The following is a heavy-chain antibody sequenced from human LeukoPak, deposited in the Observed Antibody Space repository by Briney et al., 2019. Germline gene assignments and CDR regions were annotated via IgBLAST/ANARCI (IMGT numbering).Heavy chain of an antibody. CDR1: GYSISSGYY. CDR2: IYHSGST. Sequence: TSETLSLTCTVSGYSISSGYYWGWIRQPPGKGLEWIGSIYHSGSTYYNPSLKSRVTISVDTSKNQFSLKLSSVTAADTAVYYCARDSGYYDYWGQGTLVTVSS. CDR3: ARDSGYYDY. V-gene: IGHV4-38-2*02. J-gene: IGHJ4*02. D-gene: IGHD3-22*01.